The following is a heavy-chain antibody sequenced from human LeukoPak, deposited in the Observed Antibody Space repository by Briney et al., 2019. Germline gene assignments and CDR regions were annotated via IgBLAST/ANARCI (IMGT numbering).Heavy chain of an antibody. CDR2: IYYSGST. J-gene: IGHJ4*02. V-gene: IGHV4-30-4*01. CDR3: ARERLSSGYFDY. D-gene: IGHD3-22*01. Sequence: SETLSLTCTVSGGSISSGDCYWSWIRQPPGKGLEWIGYIYYSGSTYYNPSLKSRVTISVDTSKNQFSLKLSSVTAADTAVYYCARERLSSGYFDYWGQGALVTVSS. CDR1: GGSISSGDCY.